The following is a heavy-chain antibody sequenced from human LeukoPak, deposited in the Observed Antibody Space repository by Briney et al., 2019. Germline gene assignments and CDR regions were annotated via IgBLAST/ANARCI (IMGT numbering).Heavy chain of an antibody. J-gene: IGHJ4*02. D-gene: IGHD2-21*02. CDR1: GGSISSSSYY. CDR3: ALLYCGGDCYPDY. CDR2: IYYSGST. Sequence: SETLSLTCTVSGGSISSSSYYWGWIRQPPGKGLEWIRSIYYSGSTYYNPSLKSRVTISVDTSKNQFSLKLSSVTAADTAVYYCALLYCGGDCYPDYWGQGTLVTVSS. V-gene: IGHV4-39*01.